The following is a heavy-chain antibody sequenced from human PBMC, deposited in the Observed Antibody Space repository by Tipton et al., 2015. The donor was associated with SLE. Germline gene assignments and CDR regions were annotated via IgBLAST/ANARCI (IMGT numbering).Heavy chain of an antibody. CDR2: IYYGGSA. CDR1: GGSISNHY. Sequence: TLSLTCTVSGGSISNHYWSWIRQRPGKGLEWIGYIYYGGSANYNPSLKSRITISIDTSKSRFSLRLSSLTAADTAVYYCARGAVVRGRLGIYYCDSWGLGTLVTVSS. V-gene: IGHV4-59*11. D-gene: IGHD3-10*01. CDR3: ARGAVVRGRLGIYYCDS. J-gene: IGHJ4*02.